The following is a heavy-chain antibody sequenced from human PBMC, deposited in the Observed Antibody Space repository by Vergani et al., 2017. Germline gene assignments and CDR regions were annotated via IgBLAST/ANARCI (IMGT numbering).Heavy chain of an antibody. CDR2: IYYSGST. D-gene: IGHD3-10*01. CDR1: GGSISSYY. J-gene: IGHJ6*02. Sequence: QVQLQESGPGLVKPSETLSLTCTVSGGSISSYYWSWIRQPPGKGLEWIGYIYYSGSTNYNPSLKSRVTISVDTSKNQFSMKLSSVTAAHTAVYYCARDRVYGSGHEGYYYYGMDVWGQGP. V-gene: IGHV4-59*01. CDR3: ARDRVYGSGHEGYYYYGMDV.